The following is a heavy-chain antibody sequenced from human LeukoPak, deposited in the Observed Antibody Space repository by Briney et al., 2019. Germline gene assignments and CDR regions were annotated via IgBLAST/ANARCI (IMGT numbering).Heavy chain of an antibody. CDR2: ISYDGSNK. D-gene: IGHD1-26*01. V-gene: IGHV3-30-3*01. CDR1: GFTFSSYA. Sequence: GGSLRLSCAASGFTFSSYAMHWVREAPGKGLEWVAVISYDGSNKYYADSVKSRFTISRDNSKNTLYLQMNSLRAEDTAVYYCARERGSTAFDIWGQGTMVTVSS. CDR3: ARERGSTAFDI. J-gene: IGHJ3*02.